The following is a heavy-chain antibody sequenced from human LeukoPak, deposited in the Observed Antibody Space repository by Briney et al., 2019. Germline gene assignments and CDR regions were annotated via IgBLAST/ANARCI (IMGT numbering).Heavy chain of an antibody. V-gene: IGHV4-34*01. CDR3: ARGKGYSYGYFWFDP. J-gene: IGHJ5*02. CDR2: INHSGST. CDR1: GGSFSGYY. D-gene: IGHD5-18*01. Sequence: SETLSLTCAVYGGSFSGYYWSWIRQPPGKGLEWIGEINHSGSTNYNPSPKSRVTISVDTSKNQFSLKLSSVTAADTAVYYCARGKGYSYGYFWFDPWGQGTLVTVSS.